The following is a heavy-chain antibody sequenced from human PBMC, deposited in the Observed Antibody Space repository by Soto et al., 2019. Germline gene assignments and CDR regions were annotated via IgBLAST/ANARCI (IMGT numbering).Heavy chain of an antibody. CDR3: ARGPYYDFWTVYSPALDY. CDR2: IYYSGST. Sequence: PSETLSLTCTVSGGSISSYYWSWIRQPPGKGLEWIGYIYYSGSTNYNPSLKSRVTISVDTSKNQFSLKLSSVTAADTAVYYCARGPYYDFWTVYSPALDYWGKEPLVTVPS. J-gene: IGHJ4*02. V-gene: IGHV4-59*01. CDR1: GGSISSYY. D-gene: IGHD3-3*01.